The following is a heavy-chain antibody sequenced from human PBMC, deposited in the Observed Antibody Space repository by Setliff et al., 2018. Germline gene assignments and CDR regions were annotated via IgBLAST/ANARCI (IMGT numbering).Heavy chain of an antibody. V-gene: IGHV1-18*01. J-gene: IGHJ4*02. Sequence: GASVKVSCKASGYTFTSYGISWVRQAPGQGLEWMGWISAYNGNTNYAQKLQGRVTMTTDTSTSIAYMELRSLRSDDTAVYYCARDHHSAYYYDSSGLGNDYWGQGTLVTVSS. D-gene: IGHD3-22*01. CDR2: ISAYNGNT. CDR1: GYTFTSYG. CDR3: ARDHHSAYYYDSSGLGNDY.